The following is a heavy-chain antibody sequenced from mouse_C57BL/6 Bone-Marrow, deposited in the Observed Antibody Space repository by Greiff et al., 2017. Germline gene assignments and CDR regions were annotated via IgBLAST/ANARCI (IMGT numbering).Heavy chain of an antibody. CDR3: AGILLQGSFAY. J-gene: IGHJ3*01. D-gene: IGHD2-10*01. V-gene: IGHV1-22*01. CDR2: INPNNGGT. Sequence: EVQLQQSGPELVKPGASVKMSCKASGYTFTDYNMHWVKQSHGKSLEWIGYINPNNGGTSYNQKFKGKATLTVNKSSSTAYMELRSLTSEDSAVYYCAGILLQGSFAYWGQGTLVTVSA. CDR1: GYTFTDYN.